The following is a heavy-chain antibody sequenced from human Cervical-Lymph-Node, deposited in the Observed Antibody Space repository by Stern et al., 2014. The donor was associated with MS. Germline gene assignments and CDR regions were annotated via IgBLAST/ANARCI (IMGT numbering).Heavy chain of an antibody. CDR3: AREASGSNDY. CDR2: IYTSGST. D-gene: IGHD3-10*01. V-gene: IGHV4-61*02. Sequence: VQLEESGPGLVKPSQTLSLTCTVSGGSISSGSYYWSWIRQPAGKGLEWIGRIYTSGSTNYNPSLKSRVTISVDTSKNQFSRKLSCVTAADTAVYYCAREASGSNDYWGQGTLVTVSS. J-gene: IGHJ4*02. CDR1: GGSISSGSYY.